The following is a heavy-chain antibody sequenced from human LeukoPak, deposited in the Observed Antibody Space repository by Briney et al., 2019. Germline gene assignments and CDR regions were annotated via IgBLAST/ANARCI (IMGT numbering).Heavy chain of an antibody. Sequence: SVKVSCKASGGTFSSYAISWVRQAPGQGLEWMGGIIPIFGTANYAQKFQGRVTITTDESTNTAYMELSSLRSEDTAVYYCASGSSPPSYFDYWGQGTLVTVSS. CDR1: GGTFSSYA. CDR2: IIPIFGTA. CDR3: ASGSSPPSYFDY. J-gene: IGHJ4*02. V-gene: IGHV1-69*05. D-gene: IGHD2-15*01.